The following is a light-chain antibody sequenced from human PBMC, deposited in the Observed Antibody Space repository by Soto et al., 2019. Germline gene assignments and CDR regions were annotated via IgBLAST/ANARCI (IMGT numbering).Light chain of an antibody. CDR3: QQYNNYSGLT. Sequence: DIQMTQSPSTLSASVGDRVTITCRASQSIGRWLAWYQQKPGKAPKLLIYDAYNLEIGVPSRFSGSGSGAEFTLTISSLQPDDFATYYRQQYNNYSGLTFGGGTKVDIK. V-gene: IGKV1-5*01. J-gene: IGKJ4*01. CDR2: DAY. CDR1: QSIGRW.